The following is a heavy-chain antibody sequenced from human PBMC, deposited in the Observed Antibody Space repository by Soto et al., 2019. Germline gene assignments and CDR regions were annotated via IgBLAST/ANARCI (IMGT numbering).Heavy chain of an antibody. J-gene: IGHJ4*02. CDR1: GFTFSTYA. CDR3: AKGGEGSCSKTSCLYFSDY. V-gene: IGHV3-23*01. D-gene: IGHD2-2*01. CDR2: ISGSGDST. Sequence: EVQLLDSGGGLVQPGRSLRLSCAASGFTFSTYAMSWVRQAPGKGLEWVSTISGSGDSTYYANSVKGRFTISRDNSRNTLDLQMNSLRVDDTAVYYCAKGGEGSCSKTSCLYFSDYWGQGALVTVSS.